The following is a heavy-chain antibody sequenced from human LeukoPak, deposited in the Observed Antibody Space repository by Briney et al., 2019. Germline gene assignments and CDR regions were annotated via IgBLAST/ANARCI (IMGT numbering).Heavy chain of an antibody. CDR2: INHSGST. CDR1: GGSFSGYY. V-gene: IGHV4-34*01. D-gene: IGHD5-18*01. Sequence: SETLSLTCAVYGGSFSGYYWSWIRQPPGKVLEWIGEINHSGSTNYNPSLKSRVTISVDTSKNQFSLKLSSVTAADTAVYYCARHGPFGYSYVRRTGAFDIWGQGTMVTVSS. CDR3: ARHGPFGYSYVRRTGAFDI. J-gene: IGHJ3*02.